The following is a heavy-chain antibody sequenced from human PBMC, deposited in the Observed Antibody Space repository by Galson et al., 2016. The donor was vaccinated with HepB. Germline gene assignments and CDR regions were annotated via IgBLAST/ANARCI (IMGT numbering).Heavy chain of an antibody. D-gene: IGHD3-16*01. J-gene: IGHJ6*03. CDR3: AKVGDRDSSYYTDV. V-gene: IGHV3-23*01. CDR1: ESTFSSYG. Sequence: SLRLSCAASESTFSSYGMSWVRQAPGKGLEWVSAISGSGGGTYTYYADSVKGRFTISRDYSRNTLYLQMNSLRAEDTALYYCAKVGDRDSSYYTDVWGKGTTVTVSS. CDR2: ISGSGGGTYT.